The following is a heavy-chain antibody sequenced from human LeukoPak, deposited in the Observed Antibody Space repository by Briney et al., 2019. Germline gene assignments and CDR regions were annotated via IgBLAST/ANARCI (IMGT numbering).Heavy chain of an antibody. CDR1: GFTFNSYS. V-gene: IGHV3-21*01. D-gene: IGHD5-12*01. CDR2: ISSSSSYI. Sequence: GGSLRLSCAASGFTFNSYSMNWVRQAPGKGLEWVSYISSSSSYIYYADSVKGRFTISRDNGKNSLYLQMNSLTAEDTAVYYCARDRGYSGYDLYYFDYWGQGTLVTVSS. J-gene: IGHJ4*02. CDR3: ARDRGYSGYDLYYFDY.